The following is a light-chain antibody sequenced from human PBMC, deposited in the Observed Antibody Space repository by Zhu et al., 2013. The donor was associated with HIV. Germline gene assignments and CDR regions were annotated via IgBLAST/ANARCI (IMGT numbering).Light chain of an antibody. V-gene: IGLV1-47*01. Sequence: QSVVTQTPSTSGDPRAEGRPSLVLEAPPTSDIIMYIGINISQERPPNLLISRNNQRPSGVPDRFSGSKSGTSASLAISGLQSEDEGDYYCVTWDDSLNGYVFGTGPRSPS. J-gene: IGLJ1*01. CDR1: PPTSDII. CDR2: RNN. CDR3: VTWDDSLNGYV.